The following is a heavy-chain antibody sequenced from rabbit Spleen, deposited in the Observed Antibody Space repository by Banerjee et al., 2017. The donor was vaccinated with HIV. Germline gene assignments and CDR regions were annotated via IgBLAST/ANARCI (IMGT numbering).Heavy chain of an antibody. D-gene: IGHD1-1*01. J-gene: IGHJ4*02. CDR3: ARDLPDIIGWNFGF. Sequence: QEQLVESGGGLVQPEGSLTLTCKASGFSFTDKDVMCWVRQAPGKGLEWIGCINTITGKAVYATWAKGRFTISRASSTTVFLQMTSLTAADTATYFCARDLPDIIGWNFGFWGPGTLVT. V-gene: IGHV1S45*01. CDR2: INTITGKA. CDR1: GFSFTDKDV.